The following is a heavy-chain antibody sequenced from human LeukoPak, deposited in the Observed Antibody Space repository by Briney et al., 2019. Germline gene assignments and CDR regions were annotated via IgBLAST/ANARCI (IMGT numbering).Heavy chain of an antibody. CDR1: GFTFSSYS. CDR3: ARDDGSYYAGTLDY. V-gene: IGHV3-48*04. CDR2: ISSSSSTI. D-gene: IGHD1-26*01. J-gene: IGHJ4*02. Sequence: GGSLRLSCAASGFTFSSYSMNWVRQAPGKGLEWVSYISSSSSTIYYADSVKGRFTISRDNAKNSLYLQMNSLRAEDTAVYYCARDDGSYYAGTLDYWGQGTLVTVSS.